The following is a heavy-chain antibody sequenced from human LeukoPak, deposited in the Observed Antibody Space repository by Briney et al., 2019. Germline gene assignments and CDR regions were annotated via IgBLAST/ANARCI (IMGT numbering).Heavy chain of an antibody. CDR2: IKRAGSEK. V-gene: IGHV3-7*01. D-gene: IGHD3-16*01. CDR3: ASDGGPFDY. CDR1: GITFSGYW. Sequence: GGSLRLSCTASGITFSGYWMSWVRQPPGKGLEWVANIKRAGSEKYYVDSVKGRFTISRDDAKKSVYLQMNSLRAEDTAVYYCASDGGPFDYWGQGNLVTVSS. J-gene: IGHJ4*02.